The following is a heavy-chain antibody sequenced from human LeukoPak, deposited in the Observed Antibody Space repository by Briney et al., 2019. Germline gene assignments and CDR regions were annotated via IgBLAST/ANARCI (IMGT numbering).Heavy chain of an antibody. J-gene: IGHJ6*03. CDR1: GGSFSGYY. Sequence: SETLSLTCAAYGGSFSGYYWSWIRQPPGKGLEWIGEINHSGSTNYNPSLKSRVTISVDTSKNQFSLKLSSVTAADTAVYYCARHKDYYYSYMDVGGKGTTVTISS. V-gene: IGHV4-34*01. CDR3: ARHKDYYYSYMDV. CDR2: INHSGST.